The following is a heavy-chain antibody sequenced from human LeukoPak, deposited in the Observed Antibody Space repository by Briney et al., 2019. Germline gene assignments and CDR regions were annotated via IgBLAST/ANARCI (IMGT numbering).Heavy chain of an antibody. J-gene: IGHJ4*02. CDR3: ARVMDYEGYFDY. CDR1: GFTFSSSW. Sequence: GGSLRLSCAASGFTFSSSWMHWVRQAPGKGLVWVSRINSDGSSTSYADSVKGRFTTSRDNAKNTLYLQMNSLRAEDTAVYYCARVMDYEGYFDYWGQGTLVTVSS. V-gene: IGHV3-74*01. D-gene: IGHD3-22*01. CDR2: INSDGSST.